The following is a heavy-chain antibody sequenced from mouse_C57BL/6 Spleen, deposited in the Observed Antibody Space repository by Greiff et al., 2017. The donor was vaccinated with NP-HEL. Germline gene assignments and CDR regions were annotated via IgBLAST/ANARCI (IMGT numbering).Heavy chain of an antibody. V-gene: IGHV6-6*01. CDR2: IRNKANNHAT. J-gene: IGHJ4*01. CDR1: VFTFSYAW. Sequence: EVQRVASGGGLVQPGGSMKLSCAASVFTFSYAWFDWVRQSPEKGLEWVAEIRNKANNHATYYAVSVKGRFTISRDDSKSSVYLQINSLRAEDTVSYYGTPNYDGSSTDYYAMDDWGQGTSVTVSS. D-gene: IGHD1-1*01. CDR3: TPNYDGSSTDYYAMDD.